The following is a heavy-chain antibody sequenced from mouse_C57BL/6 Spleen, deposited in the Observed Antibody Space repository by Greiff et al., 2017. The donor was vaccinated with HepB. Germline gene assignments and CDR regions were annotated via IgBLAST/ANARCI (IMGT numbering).Heavy chain of an antibody. CDR1: GYTFTSYW. CDR2: IYPGSGST. Sequence: QVQLQQPGAELVKPGASVKMSCKASGYTFTSYWITWVKQRPGQGLEWIGDIYPGSGSTNYNEKFKSKATLTVDTSSSTAYMQLSSLTSEDSAVYYCAGYGNYVGYFDVWGTGTTVTVSS. J-gene: IGHJ1*03. V-gene: IGHV1-55*01. D-gene: IGHD2-10*02. CDR3: AGYGNYVGYFDV.